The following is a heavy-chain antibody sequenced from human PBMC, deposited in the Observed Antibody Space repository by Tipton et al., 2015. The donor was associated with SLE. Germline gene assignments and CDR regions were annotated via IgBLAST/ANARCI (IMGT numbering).Heavy chain of an antibody. J-gene: IGHJ4*02. D-gene: IGHD3-16*01. Sequence: TLSLTCTVSGGSLSSYYWSWIRQSPEKGLEWIGYLSYSGSTNYNPSLESRVTISVDKSKNQFSLKLSSVTAADTAVYYCATQGYYDSSFDYWGQGTLVTVSS. V-gene: IGHV4-59*08. CDR2: LSYSGST. CDR3: ATQGYYDSSFDY. CDR1: GGSLSSYY.